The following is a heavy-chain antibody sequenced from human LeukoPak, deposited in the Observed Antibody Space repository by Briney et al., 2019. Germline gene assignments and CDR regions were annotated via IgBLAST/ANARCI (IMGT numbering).Heavy chain of an antibody. D-gene: IGHD3-10*01. J-gene: IGHJ4*02. V-gene: IGHV4-34*01. CDR1: GGSFSGYY. Sequence: SETLSLTCAVYGGSFSGYYWSWIRQPPGKGLEWIGEINHSGSTNYNPSLKSRVTISVDTSKNQFSLKLSSVTAADTAVYYCARRFGYYYGSGSYYNHLHFDYWGQGTLVTVSS. CDR2: INHSGST. CDR3: ARRFGYYYGSGSYYNHLHFDY.